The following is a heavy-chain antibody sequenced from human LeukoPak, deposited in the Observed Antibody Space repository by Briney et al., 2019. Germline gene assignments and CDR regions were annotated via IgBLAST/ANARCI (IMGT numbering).Heavy chain of an antibody. CDR1: GFTSGSYW. J-gene: IGHJ4*02. D-gene: IGHD3-16*01. V-gene: IGHV3-7*03. Sequence: GGSLRLSCAASGFTSGSYWMSWVRQAPGKGLEWVANIKQDGSETYYLDSVKGRFTISRDNAKNSLYLQMNSLRVEDMALYYCVRDGGLQAYYFDYWGQGTLVTVSS. CDR3: VRDGGLQAYYFDY. CDR2: IKQDGSET.